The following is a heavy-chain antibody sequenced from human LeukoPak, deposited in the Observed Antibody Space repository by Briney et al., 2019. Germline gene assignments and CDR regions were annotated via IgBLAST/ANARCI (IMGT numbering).Heavy chain of an antibody. CDR2: INPSGGST. CDR1: GYTFTSYY. V-gene: IGHV1-46*01. Sequence: GASVKVSCTASGYTFTSYYMHWVRQAPGQGLEWMGIINPSGGSTSYAQKFQGRVTMTRDMSTSTVYMELSSLRSEDTAVYYCVLMRATGNFDYWGQGTLVTVSS. D-gene: IGHD5-12*01. J-gene: IGHJ4*02. CDR3: VLMRATGNFDY.